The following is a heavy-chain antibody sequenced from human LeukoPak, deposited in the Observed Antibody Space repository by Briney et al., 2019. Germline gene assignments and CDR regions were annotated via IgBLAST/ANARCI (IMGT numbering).Heavy chain of an antibody. CDR3: ARYQASGLPTTENWFDP. Sequence: PSETLSLTCTVSGGSISSSSYYWGWIRQPPGKGLEWIGSIYYSGSTYYNPSLQSRVTISVDRSKNQFSLKLSSVTAADTAVYYCARYQASGLPTTENWFDPWRQGTLVTVSS. CDR2: IYYSGST. V-gene: IGHV4-39*07. D-gene: IGHD2-2*01. J-gene: IGHJ5*02. CDR1: GGSISSSSYY.